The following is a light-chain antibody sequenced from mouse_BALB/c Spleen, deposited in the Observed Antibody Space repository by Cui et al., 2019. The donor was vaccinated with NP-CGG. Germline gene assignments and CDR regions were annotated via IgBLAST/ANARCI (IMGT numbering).Light chain of an antibody. V-gene: IGLV1*01. CDR2: GTN. CDR3: ALWYSNHWV. Sequence: QAVVTQESALTTSPGETVTLTCRLSTGAVTTNNFANWVQEKPDHLFTGLIGGTNNRAPGIPARFSGSLIGDKAALTITGTQTEDEAIYFCALWYSNHWVFGGGTKPTVL. J-gene: IGLJ1*01. CDR1: TGAVTTNNF.